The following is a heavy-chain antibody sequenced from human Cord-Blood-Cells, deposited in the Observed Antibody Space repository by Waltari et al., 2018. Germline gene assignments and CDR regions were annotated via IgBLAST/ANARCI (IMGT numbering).Heavy chain of an antibody. V-gene: IGHV4-31*03. CDR3: ARSGEISPRGTPYWYFDL. Sequence: QVQLQESGPGLVKPSQTLSLTCTVSGGSIRRGGSYWTWIRPHPGKGLEWIGYIYYSGSTYYNPSLKSRVTISVDTSKNQFSLKLSSVTAADTAVYYCARSGEISPRGTPYWYFDLWGRGTLVTVSS. CDR2: IYYSGST. CDR1: GGSIRRGGSY. D-gene: IGHD3-10*01. J-gene: IGHJ2*01.